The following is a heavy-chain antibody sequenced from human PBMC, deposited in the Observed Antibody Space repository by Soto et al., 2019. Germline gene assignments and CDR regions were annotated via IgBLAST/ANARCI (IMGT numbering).Heavy chain of an antibody. Sequence: EVQLLESGGGLVQPGGSLKLSCAASGFTFSSYAMSWVRQAPGKGLEWVSAISGSRGSTYYADSVKGRFTISRDNSKNTLYLQMNSLRAEDTAVYYCAKDGASYYDSSGYKGAPFDYWGQGTLVTVSS. CDR2: ISGSRGST. CDR1: GFTFSSYA. J-gene: IGHJ4*02. CDR3: AKDGASYYDSSGYKGAPFDY. D-gene: IGHD3-22*01. V-gene: IGHV3-23*01.